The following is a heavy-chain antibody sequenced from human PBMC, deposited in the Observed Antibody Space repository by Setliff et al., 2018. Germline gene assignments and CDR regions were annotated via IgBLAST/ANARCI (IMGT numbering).Heavy chain of an antibody. D-gene: IGHD6-6*01. Sequence: SETLSLTCTVSGDSITSGTYYWGWIRQPPGKGLEWIGRIHYRGTTYSNVSLASRLTISVDTSKNQFSLKLSSVTAADTAVYFCARGRNVAARLFDSWGQGTLVTAPQ. J-gene: IGHJ4*02. CDR1: GDSITSGTYY. CDR3: ARGRNVAARLFDS. V-gene: IGHV4-39*01. CDR2: IHYRGTT.